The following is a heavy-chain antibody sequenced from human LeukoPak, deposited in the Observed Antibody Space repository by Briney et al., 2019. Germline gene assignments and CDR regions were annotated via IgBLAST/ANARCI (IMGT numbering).Heavy chain of an antibody. CDR1: GGSFSGYY. CDR3: ARDRHYDILTGYSTYNWFDP. V-gene: IGHV4-34*01. CDR2: INHSGST. D-gene: IGHD3-9*01. Sequence: SETLSLTCAVYGGSFSGYYWSWIRQPPGKGLEWIGEINHSGSTNYNPSLKSRVTISVDTSKNQFSLKLSSVTAADTAVYYCARDRHYDILTGYSTYNWFDPWGQGTLVTVSS. J-gene: IGHJ5*02.